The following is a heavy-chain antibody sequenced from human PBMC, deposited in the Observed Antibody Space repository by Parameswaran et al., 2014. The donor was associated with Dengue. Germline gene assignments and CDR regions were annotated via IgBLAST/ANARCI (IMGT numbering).Heavy chain of an antibody. V-gene: IGHV4-31*02. J-gene: IGHJ4*02. Sequence: WIRQPPGKGLEWIGYIYYSGSTYYNPSLKSRVTISVDTSKNQFSLKLSSVTAADTAVYYCARVRIAAALWYFDYWGQGTLVTVSS. CDR3: ARVRIAAALWYFDY. D-gene: IGHD6-13*01. CDR2: IYYSGST.